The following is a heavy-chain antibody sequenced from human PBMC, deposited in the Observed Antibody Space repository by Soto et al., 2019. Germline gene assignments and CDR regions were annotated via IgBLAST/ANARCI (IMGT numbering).Heavy chain of an antibody. V-gene: IGHV2-5*02. CDR2: IYWDDDK. Sequence: QITLKESGPTLVKPTQTLTLTCTFSGFSLSSTRVAVGWIRQPPGKALEWLALIYWDDDKPYRPFLKSRLTTTKDAPKNQLVLTMTNMDPVDTPTYYCAHSVVPGLGYYFASWAREPWSPSPQ. CDR1: GFSLSSTRVA. CDR3: AHSVVPGLGYYFAS. D-gene: IGHD6-19*01. J-gene: IGHJ4*02.